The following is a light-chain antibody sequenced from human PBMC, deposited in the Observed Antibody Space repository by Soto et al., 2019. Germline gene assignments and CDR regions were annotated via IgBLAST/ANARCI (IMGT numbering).Light chain of an antibody. CDR3: QHYDNLPPTWT. J-gene: IGKJ1*01. Sequence: DIQMTQSPSSLSASVGDRVTITCQASQDINNYLNWYQQKPGKAPKLLIYDASNLETGVPSRFSGSGSGTDFTFTISSLQPEDIATYYCQHYDNLPPTWTFGQGTKVEIE. CDR1: QDINNY. CDR2: DAS. V-gene: IGKV1-33*01.